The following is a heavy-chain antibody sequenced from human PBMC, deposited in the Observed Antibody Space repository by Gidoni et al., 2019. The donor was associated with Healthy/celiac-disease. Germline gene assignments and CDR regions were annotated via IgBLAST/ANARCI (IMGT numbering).Heavy chain of an antibody. CDR1: GFTFSSYA. J-gene: IGHJ4*02. CDR3: AKPPLAQIFGVALDY. Sequence: TASGFTFSSYAMSWVRQAPGKGLEWVSAIRGSGGSTYYADSVKGRFTISRDNSKNTLYLQMNSLRAEDTAVYYCAKPPLAQIFGVALDYWGQGTLVTVSS. D-gene: IGHD3-3*01. V-gene: IGHV3-23*01. CDR2: IRGSGGST.